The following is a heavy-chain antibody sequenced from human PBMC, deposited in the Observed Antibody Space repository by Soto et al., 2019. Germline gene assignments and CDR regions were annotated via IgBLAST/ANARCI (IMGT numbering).Heavy chain of an antibody. V-gene: IGHV5-51*01. CDR1: GYSFTSYW. D-gene: IGHD4-4*01. CDR2: IYPGDTDT. CDR3: ARLEATVTTQGYFRGTYYYYGMDV. Sequence: PGQSQKISCKVSGYSFTSYWIGWVRQMPGKGMEWMGIIYPGDTDTRYSPSVQGQFTISADKSISTAYLQWSSLKASDTAMYYCARLEATVTTQGYFRGTYYYYGMDVWGQGTTVTVSS. J-gene: IGHJ6*02.